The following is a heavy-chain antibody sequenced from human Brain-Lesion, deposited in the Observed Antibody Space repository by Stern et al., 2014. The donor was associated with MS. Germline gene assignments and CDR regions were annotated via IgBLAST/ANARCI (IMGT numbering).Heavy chain of an antibody. V-gene: IGHV1-45*02. Sequence: QLVESGAEVKKTGSSVKVSCQASGNTFTNRYLHWVRQDPGQALAWMGWITPFTGNTNYAQNFQDRVTITMDRSMSTAYMDLSSLRSDDTAIYFCAEGGSYGFVYWGQGTLVTVSS. CDR3: AEGGSYGFVY. J-gene: IGHJ4*02. CDR1: GNTFTNRY. D-gene: IGHD4-17*01. CDR2: ITPFTGNT.